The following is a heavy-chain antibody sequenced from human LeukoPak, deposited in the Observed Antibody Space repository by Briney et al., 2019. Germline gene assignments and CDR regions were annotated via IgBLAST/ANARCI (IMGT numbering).Heavy chain of an antibody. Sequence: SETLSLSCAVSGGSISSGGYSWSWIRQPPGKGLEWIGYIYHSGSTYYNPSLKSRVTISVDRSKNQFSLKLSSVTAADTAVYYCARAPYCGGDCYSGARFDPWGQGTLVTVSS. CDR1: GGSISSGGYS. V-gene: IGHV4-30-2*01. J-gene: IGHJ5*02. CDR2: IYHSGST. CDR3: ARAPYCGGDCYSGARFDP. D-gene: IGHD2-21*02.